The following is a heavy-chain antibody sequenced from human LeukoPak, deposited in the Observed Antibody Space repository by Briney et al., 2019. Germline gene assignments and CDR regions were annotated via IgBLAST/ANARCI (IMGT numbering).Heavy chain of an antibody. V-gene: IGHV3-15*07. D-gene: IGHD3-10*01. CDR3: TPLWFGEYLGDY. CDR2: IRSETHGGTT. CDR1: GFTFSSAW. J-gene: IGHJ4*02. Sequence: GESLRLSCAASGFTFSSAWVNWVRQAPGKGLEWVGRIRSETHGGTTDYATPVSGRFTISRDDSKNALYLQMHSLKVEDTAVYYCTPLWFGEYLGDYWGQGTLVTASS.